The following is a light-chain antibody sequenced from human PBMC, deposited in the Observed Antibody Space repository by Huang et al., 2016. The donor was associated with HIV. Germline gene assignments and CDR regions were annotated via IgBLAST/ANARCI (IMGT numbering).Light chain of an antibody. V-gene: IGKV1-33*01. J-gene: IGKJ1*01. CDR3: QQYDSLPPWT. CDR1: QDISNY. CDR2: DAS. Sequence: DIQVTQSPSSLSASVGGSVTITCQASQDISNYLNWYQQKPGKAPKVLIYDASNLERGVPSRFSGSGSGTQVTFTISSLQPEDIATYYCQQYDSLPPWTFGQGTRVEIK.